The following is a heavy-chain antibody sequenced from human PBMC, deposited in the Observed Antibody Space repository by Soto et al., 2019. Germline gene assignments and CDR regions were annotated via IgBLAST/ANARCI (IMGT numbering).Heavy chain of an antibody. D-gene: IGHD6-19*01. Sequence: LRLSCAASGFTFSSYAMSWVRQTQEKGLEWVSSISSTSSYTHYSDSVKGRFTISRDNANNSLFLQMNSLRAEDTATYYCARDLALAGNYWGQGVLVTVSS. CDR3: ARDLALAGNY. CDR2: ISSTSSYT. CDR1: GFTFSSYA. J-gene: IGHJ4*02. V-gene: IGHV3-21*01.